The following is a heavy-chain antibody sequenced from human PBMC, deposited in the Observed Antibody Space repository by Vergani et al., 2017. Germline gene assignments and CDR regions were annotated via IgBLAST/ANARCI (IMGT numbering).Heavy chain of an antibody. V-gene: IGHV3-21*01. CDR1: GFIFSTYS. CDR2: ISSSSSYI. Sequence: EVQLLESGGGLVQPGGSLRLSCAASGFIFSTYSMNWVRRAPGKGLEWVSSISSSSSYIYYADSVKGRFTISRDNAKNSLYLQMNSLRAEDTAVYYCAKQHYGGTVTYFDYWGQGTLVTVSS. CDR3: AKQHYGGTVTYFDY. J-gene: IGHJ4*02. D-gene: IGHD4-23*01.